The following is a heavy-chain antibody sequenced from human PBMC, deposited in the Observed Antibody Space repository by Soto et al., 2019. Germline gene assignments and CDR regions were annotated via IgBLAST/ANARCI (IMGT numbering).Heavy chain of an antibody. CDR2: IYPGDSDT. CDR1: GYSVTTSW. V-gene: IGHV5-51*01. D-gene: IGHD6-19*01. Sequence: PGASLKISCEGSGYSVTTSWIGWVRQMPGKGLEWMGIIYPGDSDTRYSPSFQGQVTISADKSISTAYLQWSSLKASDIAMYYCARLDSAGTRFDYWGQGTLVTIS. CDR3: ARLDSAGTRFDY. J-gene: IGHJ4*02.